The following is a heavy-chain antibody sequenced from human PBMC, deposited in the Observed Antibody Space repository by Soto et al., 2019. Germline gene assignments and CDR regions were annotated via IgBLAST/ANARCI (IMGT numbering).Heavy chain of an antibody. CDR3: ARDKDRQPLGGNYYYAIDV. CDR2: IIPIFSTP. J-gene: IGHJ6*02. V-gene: IGHV1-69*12. Sequence: QVQLVQSGAEVKKPGSSVTVSCKASGGTFGNSAISWVRQAPGQGLEWMGGIIPIFSTPDYAQKFQGRVTITADESTSTAYMELTSLRSADTAVYYCARDKDRQPLGGNYYYAIDVWGQGTTVTVSS. CDR1: GGTFGNSA. D-gene: IGHD3-3*02.